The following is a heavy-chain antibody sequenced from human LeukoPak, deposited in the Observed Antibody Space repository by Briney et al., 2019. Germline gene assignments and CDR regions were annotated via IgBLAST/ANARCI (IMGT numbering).Heavy chain of an antibody. J-gene: IGHJ4*02. CDR3: AGGYYYDSSGYYPTRTRFDY. D-gene: IGHD3-22*01. CDR2: INPNSGDT. CDR1: GYTFTAYH. Sequence: GASVKVSCKASGYTFTAYHMHWVRQAPGQGLEWMGRINPNSGDTNYAQKFQGRVTMTRDTSISTAYMELSSLRSEDTAVYYCAGGYYYDSSGYYPTRTRFDYWDQGTLVTVSS. V-gene: IGHV1-2*06.